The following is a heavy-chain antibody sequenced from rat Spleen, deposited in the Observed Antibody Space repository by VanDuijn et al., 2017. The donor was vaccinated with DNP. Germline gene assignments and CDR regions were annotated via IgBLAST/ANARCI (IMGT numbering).Heavy chain of an antibody. CDR3: ARHVLNYAYYFDY. Sequence: EVQLVESGGGLVQPGNSLKLSCADSGFTFSDYAMAWVRQAPKKGLEWVATISYDGSRTYYLDTVKGRFTISRDNAKSTLYLQMDSLRSEDTATYYCARHVLNYAYYFDYWGQGVMVTVSS. J-gene: IGHJ2*01. D-gene: IGHD1-11*01. CDR1: GFTFSDYA. CDR2: ISYDGSRT. V-gene: IGHV5-17*01.